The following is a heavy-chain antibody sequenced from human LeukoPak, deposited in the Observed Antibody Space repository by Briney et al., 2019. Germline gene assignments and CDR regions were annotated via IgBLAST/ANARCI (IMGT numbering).Heavy chain of an antibody. CDR3: ARITYPTGVDIDY. Sequence: SETLSLTCTVSGYSISSGYFWGWIRQPPGKGLEWIGSIYHSGSTSYNPSLKSRVTISVDTSKNQFSLKLSSVTAADTAVYYCARITYPTGVDIDYWGQGTLVTVSS. V-gene: IGHV4-38-2*02. J-gene: IGHJ4*02. D-gene: IGHD1-14*01. CDR2: IYHSGST. CDR1: GYSISSGYF.